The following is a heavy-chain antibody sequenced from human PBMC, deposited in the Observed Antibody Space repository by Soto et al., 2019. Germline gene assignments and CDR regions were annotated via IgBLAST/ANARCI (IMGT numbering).Heavy chain of an antibody. CDR2: IYYSGSP. Sequence: QVQLQESGPGLVKLSETLSLTCTVSGGSISSYYWSWIRQPPGKELEWIGYIYYSGSPNYNPSLKSRVTISLDTSKNHFSLTLGSVTAADTAVYYCARGSVVQYWYFDLWGRGTLVTVSS. CDR3: ARGSVVQYWYFDL. CDR1: GGSISSYY. D-gene: IGHD2-15*01. J-gene: IGHJ2*01. V-gene: IGHV4-59*01.